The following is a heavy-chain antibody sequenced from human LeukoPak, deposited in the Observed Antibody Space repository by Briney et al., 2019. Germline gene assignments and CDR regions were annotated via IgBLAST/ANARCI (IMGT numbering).Heavy chain of an antibody. V-gene: IGHV1-69*05. CDR3: ARGGIAAATADY. J-gene: IGHJ4*02. D-gene: IGHD6-13*01. CDR2: IIPIFGTA. Sequence: SVKVSCKASGYTFTSYYMHWVRQAPGQGLEWMGGIIPIFGTANYAQKFQGRVTITTDESTSTAYMELSSLRSEDTAVYYCARGGIAAATADYWGQGTLVTVSS. CDR1: GYTFTSYY.